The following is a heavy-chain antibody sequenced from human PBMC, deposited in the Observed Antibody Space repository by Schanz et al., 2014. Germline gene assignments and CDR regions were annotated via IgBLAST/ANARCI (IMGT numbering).Heavy chain of an antibody. CDR2: FIVDSGNT. Sequence: EVQLLESGGGLVRPGGSLRLSCAASGFTFSNYAMSWVRQAPGKGLEWVSGFIVDSGNTYYAGSVKGRFSISRDYSKNPLYLQMSSLRAEVTAIYYCAKLSSSGRLAGYFDYWGQGALVTVSA. CDR3: AKLSSSGRLAGYFDY. V-gene: IGHV3-23*01. CDR1: GFTFSNYA. D-gene: IGHD6-19*01. J-gene: IGHJ4*02.